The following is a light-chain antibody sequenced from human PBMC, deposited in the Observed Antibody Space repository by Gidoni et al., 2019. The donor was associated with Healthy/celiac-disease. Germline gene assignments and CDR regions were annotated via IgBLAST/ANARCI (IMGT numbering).Light chain of an antibody. CDR3: AAWDDSLNGPV. Sequence: QSVLTQPPPASGTPGQRVTISCSGSCSNIGSNTVNWYQQLPGTAPKVLIYSNNQRPSGVPDRFSGSKSVTSASLAISGLQSEDEADYYCAAWDDSLNGPVFGGGTKLTVL. J-gene: IGLJ2*01. V-gene: IGLV1-44*01. CDR2: SNN. CDR1: CSNIGSNT.